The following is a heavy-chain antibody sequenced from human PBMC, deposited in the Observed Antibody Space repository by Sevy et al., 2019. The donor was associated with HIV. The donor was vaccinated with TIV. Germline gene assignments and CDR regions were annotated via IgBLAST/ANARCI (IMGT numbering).Heavy chain of an antibody. V-gene: IGHV3-66*02. CDR2: IYSGGLT. J-gene: IGHJ4*02. CDR1: GFTVSGHH. Sequence: GGSLRLSCAASGFTVSGHHMSWVRQTPGKGLEWISVIYSGGLTYYANSVKGRFTISSDNSRDTVYLQMSSLRPADTAVYFCVSFGIRDVYWGQGILVTVSS. D-gene: IGHD3-3*01. CDR3: VSFGIRDVY.